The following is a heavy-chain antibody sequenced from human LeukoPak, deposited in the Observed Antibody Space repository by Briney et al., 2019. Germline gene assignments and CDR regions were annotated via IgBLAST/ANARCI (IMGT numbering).Heavy chain of an antibody. CDR3: ARAGGYYDSSGYGYFDY. CDR1: GGSISSHY. V-gene: IGHV4-59*11. J-gene: IGHJ4*02. D-gene: IGHD3-22*01. CDR2: IYYSGST. Sequence: SETLSLTCTVSGGSISSHYWSWIRQPPGKGLEWIGYIYYSGSTNYNPSLKSRVTISVDTSKNQFFLKLSSVTAADTAVYYCARAGGYYDSSGYGYFDYWGQGTLVTVSS.